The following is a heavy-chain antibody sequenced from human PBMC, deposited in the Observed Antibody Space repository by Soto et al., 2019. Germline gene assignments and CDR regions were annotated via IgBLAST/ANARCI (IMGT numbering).Heavy chain of an antibody. V-gene: IGHV3-48*03. CDR3: ARVGWTSLTFFDY. CDR2: ISPGSII. D-gene: IGHD4-17*01. CDR1: GFTFSSYG. Sequence: SGFTFSSYGLNWVRQAPGKGLEWVSYISPGSIIYYADSVKGRFTISRDNAKNSLYLQMNSLRAEDTAVYYCARVGWTSLTFFDYWGQGTLVTVSS. J-gene: IGHJ4*02.